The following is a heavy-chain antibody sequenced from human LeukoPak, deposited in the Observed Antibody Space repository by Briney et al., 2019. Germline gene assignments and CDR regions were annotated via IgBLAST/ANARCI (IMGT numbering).Heavy chain of an antibody. Sequence: GRSLRLSCAASGFTFRNYGMHWIRQAPGKGLEWVGVATIDERSVFCADSVQGRFIISRDNSKTTLYLQMNNLRPEDTALYYCAREVYGGNSDAFDIWGQGTMVTVSS. CDR2: ATIDERSV. J-gene: IGHJ3*02. CDR3: AREVYGGNSDAFDI. CDR1: GFTFRNYG. D-gene: IGHD4-23*01. V-gene: IGHV3-30*03.